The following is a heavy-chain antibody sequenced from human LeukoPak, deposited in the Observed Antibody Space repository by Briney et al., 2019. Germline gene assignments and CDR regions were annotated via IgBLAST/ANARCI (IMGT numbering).Heavy chain of an antibody. CDR1: GFTVSSNY. CDR3: ARDWSGRYYYDY. CDR2: IYSGGST. J-gene: IGHJ4*02. Sequence: GGSLRLSCAASGFTVSSNYMSWVRQAPGKGLEWVSVIYSGGSTYYADSVKGRFTISRDNSKNSLYLQMNSLRAEDTAVYYCARDWSGRYYYDYWGQGTLVTVSS. V-gene: IGHV3-53*01. D-gene: IGHD3-3*01.